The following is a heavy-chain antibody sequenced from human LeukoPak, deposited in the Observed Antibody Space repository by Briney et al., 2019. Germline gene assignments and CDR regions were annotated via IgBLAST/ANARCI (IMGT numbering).Heavy chain of an antibody. CDR3: ASRGYSYGYEWAFDI. V-gene: IGHV4-59*08. CDR2: IYYSGST. Sequence: SETLSLTCTVSGGSISSYYWSWIRQPPGKGLEWIGYIYYSGSTNYNPSLKSRVTISVDTSKNQFSLKLSSVTAADTAVYYCASRGYSYGYEWAFDIWGQGTMVTVSS. D-gene: IGHD5-18*01. J-gene: IGHJ3*02. CDR1: GGSISSYY.